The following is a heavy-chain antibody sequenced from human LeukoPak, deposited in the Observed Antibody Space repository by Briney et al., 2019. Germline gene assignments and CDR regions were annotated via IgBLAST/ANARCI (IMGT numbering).Heavy chain of an antibody. D-gene: IGHD1-26*01. V-gene: IGHV1-18*01. CDR2: ISVYNGNT. Sequence: GASVKVSCKAFGYTFTNYGISWVRQAPGQGLEWMGWISVYNGNTNSAQRLQGRVTMTTDTSTSTAYMELRSLRSDDTAVYYCARSPAIVGAAYNGYFDYWGQGTLVTVSS. J-gene: IGHJ4*02. CDR3: ARSPAIVGAAYNGYFDY. CDR1: GYTFTNYG.